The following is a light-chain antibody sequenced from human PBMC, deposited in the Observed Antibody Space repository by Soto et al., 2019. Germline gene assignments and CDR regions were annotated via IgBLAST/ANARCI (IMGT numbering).Light chain of an antibody. CDR3: QQYNNWPRT. V-gene: IGKV3-15*01. CDR1: QSVSSN. CDR2: GAS. J-gene: IGKJ1*01. Sequence: EIVMTHAPSTLSVSPGQRATLSCRASQSVSSNLTWYQQKPGQAPRLLIYGASTRPTGIPARFSGSGSGTEFTLTISSLQSEDFAVYYCQQYNNWPRTFGQGTKVDIK.